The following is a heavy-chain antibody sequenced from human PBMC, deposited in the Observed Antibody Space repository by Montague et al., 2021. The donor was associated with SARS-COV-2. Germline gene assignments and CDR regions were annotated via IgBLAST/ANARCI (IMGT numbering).Heavy chain of an antibody. CDR1: GGSISSHY. CDR2: INYSGGT. D-gene: IGHD3-10*01. J-gene: IGHJ5*02. Sequence: SETLSLTCAVSGGSISSHYWSFIRQPPGKGPEWIAYINYSGGTNXNPSLKSRVTISVDTSKNHFSLHLRSVTPADTAVYFCARATSVRGAVNWFDPWGQGTLVTVSS. CDR3: ARATSVRGAVNWFDP. V-gene: IGHV4-59*11.